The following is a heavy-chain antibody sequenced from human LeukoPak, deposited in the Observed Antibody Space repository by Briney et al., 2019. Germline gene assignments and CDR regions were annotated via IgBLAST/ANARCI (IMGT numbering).Heavy chain of an antibody. CDR1: GFTFSSYA. Sequence: GGSLRLSCAASGFTFSSYAMSWVRQAPGKGLEWVSAISGSGGSTYYADSVKGRFTISRGNSKNTLYLQMNSLRAEDTAVYYCAKESKYITIFGVANYFDYWGQGTLVTVSS. CDR3: AKESKYITIFGVANYFDY. D-gene: IGHD3-3*01. CDR2: ISGSGGST. V-gene: IGHV3-23*01. J-gene: IGHJ4*02.